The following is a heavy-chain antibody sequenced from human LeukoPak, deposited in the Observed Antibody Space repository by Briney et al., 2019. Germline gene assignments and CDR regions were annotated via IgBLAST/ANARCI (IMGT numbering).Heavy chain of an antibody. D-gene: IGHD4-23*01. J-gene: IGHJ3*02. CDR3: AKMGGGNSEAFDI. Sequence: GGSLRLSCAASGFTFDDYGMSWVRQPPGKGLEWVSGINWNGGSTGYADSVKGRFTISRDNAKNSLYLQMNSLRAEDTALYYCAKMGGGNSEAFDIWGQGTMVTVSS. CDR1: GFTFDDYG. CDR2: INWNGGST. V-gene: IGHV3-20*04.